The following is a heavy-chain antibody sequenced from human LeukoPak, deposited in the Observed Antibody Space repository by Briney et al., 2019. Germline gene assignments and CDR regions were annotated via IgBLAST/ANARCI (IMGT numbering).Heavy chain of an antibody. V-gene: IGHV4-4*07. CDR3: ARALNPLTGTYYFDY. CDR2: IYISGST. CDR1: GGSISSHY. Sequence: SETLSLICTVSGGSISSHYWTWIRQPAGKGLEWIGRIYISGSTNYSPSLKSRVTMSVDTSKNQFSLNLISVTAADTAVYYCARALNPLTGTYYFDYWGQGTLVTVSS. D-gene: IGHD4/OR15-4a*01. J-gene: IGHJ4*02.